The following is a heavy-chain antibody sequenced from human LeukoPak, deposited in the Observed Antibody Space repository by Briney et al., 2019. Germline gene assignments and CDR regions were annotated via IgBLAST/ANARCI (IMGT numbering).Heavy chain of an antibody. Sequence: SETLSLTCTVSGGSISSSSYYWGWIRQPPGKGLEWIGSIFYSGNTHYSPSLKSRVTISLDTSKTQFSLSLSSVTAADTAVYYCARLSVIPPNDAFDLWGQGTMVTVSS. CDR2: IFYSGNT. CDR1: GGSISSSSYY. V-gene: IGHV4-39*07. CDR3: ARLSVIPPNDAFDL. D-gene: IGHD2/OR15-2a*01. J-gene: IGHJ3*01.